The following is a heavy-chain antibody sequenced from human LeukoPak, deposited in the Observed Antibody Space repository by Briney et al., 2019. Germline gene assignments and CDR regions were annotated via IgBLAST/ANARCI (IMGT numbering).Heavy chain of an antibody. Sequence: GRSLRLSCAASGFTFSGYAMHWVRQAPGKGLEWVAVISYDGSNKYYADSVKGRFTISRDNSKNTLYLQMNSLRAEDTAVYYCARDPGSTSFFYYYYGMDVWGQGTTVTVSS. CDR1: GFTFSGYA. V-gene: IGHV3-30*04. CDR3: ARDPGSTSFFYYYYGMDV. CDR2: ISYDGSNK. J-gene: IGHJ6*02. D-gene: IGHD2/OR15-2a*01.